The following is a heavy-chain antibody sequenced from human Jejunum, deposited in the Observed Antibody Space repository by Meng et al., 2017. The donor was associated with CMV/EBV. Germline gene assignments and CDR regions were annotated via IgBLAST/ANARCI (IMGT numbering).Heavy chain of an antibody. CDR1: GGTFINYA. V-gene: IGHV1-69*01. D-gene: IGHD3-3*01. CDR3: ARSHANYFSARMDY. Sequence: ASGGTFINYAGHGVRQAPGKGLEWMGGLIPMYGTTSVGEKFKARVTLTADESASVVYMELSSLRSDDTAVYYCARSHANYFSARMDYWGQGTLVTVSS. J-gene: IGHJ4*02. CDR2: LIPMYGTT.